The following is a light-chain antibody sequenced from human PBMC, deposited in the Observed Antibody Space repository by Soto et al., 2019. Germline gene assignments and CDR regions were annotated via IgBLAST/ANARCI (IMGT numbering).Light chain of an antibody. CDR2: DVS. V-gene: IGLV2-11*01. CDR1: SSDVGGYNF. Sequence: QSALTQPRSVSGSPGQSVTISCTGTSSDVGGYNFVSWYQQHPGKAPKVMIYDVSKRPSGVPDRFSGSKSGNTASLTISGLQAEDEAHYYCCSYGGSYTYVFGTGTKVTVL. CDR3: CSYGGSYTYV. J-gene: IGLJ1*01.